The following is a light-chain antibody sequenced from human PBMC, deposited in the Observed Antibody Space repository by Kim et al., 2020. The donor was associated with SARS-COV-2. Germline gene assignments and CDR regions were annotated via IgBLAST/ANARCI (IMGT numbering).Light chain of an antibody. CDR2: NVS. CDR3: SSYTSSSTRV. Sequence: GQSITISCTGTSSDVGGYNYVSWYQQHPGKPPKLMIYNVSNRPSGVSNLFSGSKSGNTASLTISGLQAEDEADYYCSSYTSSSTRVFGGGTKLTVL. J-gene: IGLJ3*02. CDR1: SSDVGGYNY. V-gene: IGLV2-14*03.